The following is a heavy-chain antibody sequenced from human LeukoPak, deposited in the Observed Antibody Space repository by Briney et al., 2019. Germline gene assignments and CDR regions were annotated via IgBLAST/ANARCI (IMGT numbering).Heavy chain of an antibody. Sequence: SETLFLTCAVYGGSVSGFYWSWIRQPPGKGLEWIGEISHSGRTNYNPSLKSRVTISVDTSKNQFSLQLSSVTAADTAVYYCARGGLYGLSFFDYWGQGTLVTVSS. CDR3: ARGGLYGLSFFDY. V-gene: IGHV4-34*01. CDR1: GGSVSGFY. J-gene: IGHJ4*02. D-gene: IGHD2-8*01. CDR2: ISHSGRT.